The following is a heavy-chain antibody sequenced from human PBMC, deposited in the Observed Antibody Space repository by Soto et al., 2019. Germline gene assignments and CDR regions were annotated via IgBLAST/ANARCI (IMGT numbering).Heavy chain of an antibody. Sequence: GGSLRLSCAASGFTFSSYAMSWVRQAPGRGLEWVSGIRGNGGSTYYADSVKGRFTISRDKSKNTLYLQMNSLRVDDTAVYYCEKEGAFCPGRDYWGQGSPVTVSS. CDR2: IRGNGGST. D-gene: IGHD3-3*02. CDR3: EKEGAFCPGRDY. CDR1: GFTFSSYA. J-gene: IGHJ4*02. V-gene: IGHV3-23*01.